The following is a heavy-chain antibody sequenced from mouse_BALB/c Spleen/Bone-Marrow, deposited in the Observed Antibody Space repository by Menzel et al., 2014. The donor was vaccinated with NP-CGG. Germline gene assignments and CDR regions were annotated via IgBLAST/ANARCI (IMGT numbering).Heavy chain of an antibody. Sequence: QVQLKESGPGLVAPSQTLSITCTVSGFSLPRFGVHWVRQPPGKGLEWLGIIWAGGTTNYNSALMPRLSISKDNSKSQVFLKMNSLQTDDTAMYYCARGDYDYAMDYWGQGTSVTVSS. CDR2: IWAGGTT. D-gene: IGHD2-4*01. J-gene: IGHJ4*01. V-gene: IGHV2-9*02. CDR3: ARGDYDYAMDY. CDR1: GFSLPRFG.